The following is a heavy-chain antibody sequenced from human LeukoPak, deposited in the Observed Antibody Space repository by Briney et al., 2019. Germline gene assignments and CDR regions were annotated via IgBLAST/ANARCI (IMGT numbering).Heavy chain of an antibody. Sequence: GGSLRLSCAASGFTFSSYWMSWVRQAPGKGLEWVSYISSSGNTISYADSVKGRFTISRDNAKNSLYLQMNSLRAEDTAVYYCARERSSSHNYWGQGTLVTVSS. V-gene: IGHV3-48*04. J-gene: IGHJ4*02. CDR3: ARERSSSHNY. D-gene: IGHD6-13*01. CDR2: ISSSGNTI. CDR1: GFTFSSYW.